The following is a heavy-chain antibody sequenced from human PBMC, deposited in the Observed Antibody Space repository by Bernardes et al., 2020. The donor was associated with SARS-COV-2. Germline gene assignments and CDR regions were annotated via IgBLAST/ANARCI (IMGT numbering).Heavy chain of an antibody. D-gene: IGHD2-21*01. CDR3: AGSSCGIDCYIGGLRSWDYGMDV. V-gene: IGHV4-39*01. Sequence: SGTLSLTCTVSGGSISSSTYYWGWIRPPPGLGREWIGGIYSSGSSYYNPSLRRRASSSVNTSKTQFSLRLSFVTAADTAVYYCAGSSCGIDCYIGGLRSWDYGMDVWGQGTTGTVSS. CDR2: IYSSGSS. CDR1: GGSISSSTYY. J-gene: IGHJ6*02.